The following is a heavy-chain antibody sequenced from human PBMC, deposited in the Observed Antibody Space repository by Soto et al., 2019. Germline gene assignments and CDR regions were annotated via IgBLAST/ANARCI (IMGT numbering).Heavy chain of an antibody. J-gene: IGHJ4*02. CDR3: ASRFPGSGSFYYFDY. CDR1: GGTFSSYA. CDR2: IIPIFGTA. Sequence: ASVKVSCKASGGTFSSYAISWVRQAPGQGLEWMGGIIPIFGTANYAQKFQGRVTITADESTSTAYMELSSLRSEDTAVYYCASRFPGSGSFYYFDYWGQGTLVTVSS. V-gene: IGHV1-69*13. D-gene: IGHD3-10*01.